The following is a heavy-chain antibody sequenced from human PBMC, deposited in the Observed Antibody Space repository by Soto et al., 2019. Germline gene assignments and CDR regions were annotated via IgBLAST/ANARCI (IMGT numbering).Heavy chain of an antibody. CDR1: GGSISSYY. CDR3: ARARTATVTPYFDY. CDR2: IYYSGST. D-gene: IGHD4-17*01. J-gene: IGHJ4*02. V-gene: IGHV4-59*01. Sequence: SETLSLTCTVSGGSISSYYWSWIRQPPGKGLEWIGYIYYSGSTNYNPSLKSRVTISVDTSKNQFSRKLSSVTAADTAVYYCARARTATVTPYFDYWGQGTLVTVSS.